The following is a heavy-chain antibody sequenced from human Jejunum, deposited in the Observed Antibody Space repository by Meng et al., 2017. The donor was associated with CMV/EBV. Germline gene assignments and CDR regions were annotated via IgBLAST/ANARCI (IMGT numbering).Heavy chain of an antibody. V-gene: IGHV3-74*01. CDR2: INTDGTTI. CDR1: GFTCSSYC. Sequence: SGFTCSSYCMHWVRPAPRKALVWVSRINTDGTTISYAASVKGRFTVSRDNSKNTLYLQMNSLRAEDTAVYYCARDAADSSSPAWFDPWGQGTLVTVSS. CDR3: ARDAADSSSPAWFDP. J-gene: IGHJ5*02. D-gene: IGHD6-13*01.